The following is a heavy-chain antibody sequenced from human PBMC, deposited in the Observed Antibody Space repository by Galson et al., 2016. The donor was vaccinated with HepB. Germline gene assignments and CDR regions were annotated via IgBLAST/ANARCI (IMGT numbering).Heavy chain of an antibody. CDR3: ARRRGGDAFDI. V-gene: IGHV4-59*08. CDR1: GGSISNYH. CDR2: VYNAGRT. Sequence: ETLSLTCTVSGGSISNYHWRWIRQPPGKGLEWIGYVYNAGRTNYSPSLKTRVTISVDTSKNQFSLKLSSVTAADTAVYYCARRRGGDAFDIWGQGTMVTVSS. D-gene: IGHD2-15*01. J-gene: IGHJ3*02.